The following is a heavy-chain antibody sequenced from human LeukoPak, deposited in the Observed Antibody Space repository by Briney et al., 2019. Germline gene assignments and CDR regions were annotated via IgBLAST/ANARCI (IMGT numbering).Heavy chain of an antibody. V-gene: IGHV4-34*12. CDR1: GGSITSYY. D-gene: IGHD6-6*01. J-gene: IGHJ4*02. CDR2: IFHRGNP. CDR3: TGSSRSTRYYFDY. Sequence: SETLSLTCTVSGGSITSYYWSWIRQPPGKGLEWIGEIFHRGNPNYNPSLKSRVTISVDTSENQFSLNLTSVAATDSAVYFCTGSSRSTRYYFDYWGQGILVTVSS.